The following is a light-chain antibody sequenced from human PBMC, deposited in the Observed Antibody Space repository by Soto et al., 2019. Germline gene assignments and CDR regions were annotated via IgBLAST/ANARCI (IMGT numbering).Light chain of an antibody. V-gene: IGLV1-44*01. CDR2: SNN. CDR1: RSSIGSNT. CDR3: AAWDASLGGFYV. Sequence: QAVVTQPPSVSGTPGQRVTISCSGSRSSIGSNTVNWYQHLPGSAPKLLIYSNNHRPSGVPDRFSASKAGASASLAISGLQSDDEGDYYCAAWDASLGGFYVFGSGTKLTVL. J-gene: IGLJ1*01.